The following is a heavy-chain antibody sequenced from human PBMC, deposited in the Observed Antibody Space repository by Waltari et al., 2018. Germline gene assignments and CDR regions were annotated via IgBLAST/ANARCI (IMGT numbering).Heavy chain of an antibody. D-gene: IGHD6-6*01. V-gene: IGHV3-7*01. Sequence: EVQLVESGGGLVQPGGSLRLSCAASGFSFRSYWMTGVSHAPGKGRGWVASINEDGSEKQYVDSVKGRFTISRDNAKNSLYLQMNSLRADDTAVYYCARDSTRRFDYWGQGTLVTVSS. CDR2: INEDGSEK. J-gene: IGHJ4*02. CDR1: GFSFRSYW. CDR3: ARDSTRRFDY.